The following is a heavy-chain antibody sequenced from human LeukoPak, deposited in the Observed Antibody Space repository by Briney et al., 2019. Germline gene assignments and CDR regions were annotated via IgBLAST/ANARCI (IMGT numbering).Heavy chain of an antibody. Sequence: ASVKVSCKVSGDSLIELSMHWGRQAPGKGVEWVGGTDLEDTETVYAQNFEDRLTVTGDTSTDTSYMELTGLASADTGMYYCATGASTALRGLDVWGQGTTVTVSS. V-gene: IGHV1-24*01. CDR3: ATGASTALRGLDV. J-gene: IGHJ6*02. CDR1: GDSLIELS. D-gene: IGHD5-18*01. CDR2: TDLEDTET.